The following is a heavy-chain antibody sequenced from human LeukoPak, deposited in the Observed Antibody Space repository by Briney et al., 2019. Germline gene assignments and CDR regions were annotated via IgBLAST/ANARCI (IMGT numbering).Heavy chain of an antibody. J-gene: IGHJ6*03. D-gene: IGHD1-26*01. Sequence: SETLSLTCTVSGGSISSYYWSWIRQPPGKGLEWIGYIYISGSTNYNPSLKSRVAISVDTSKNQFSLKLSSVTAADTAVYYCARHGTYGDYMDVWGKGTMVTVSS. CDR3: ARHGTYGDYMDV. CDR1: GGSISSYY. V-gene: IGHV4-4*09. CDR2: IYISGST.